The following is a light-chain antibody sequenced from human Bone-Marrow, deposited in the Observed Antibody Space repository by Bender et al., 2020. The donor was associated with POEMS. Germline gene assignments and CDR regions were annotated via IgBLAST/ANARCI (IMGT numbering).Light chain of an antibody. V-gene: IGLV2-23*02. CDR2: EVT. Sequence: QSALTQPASVSGSPGQSITISCTGSSSDIGNYNLVSWYQQHPGKAPTLIIYEVTKRPSGVSGRFSGSKSGNTASLTVSGLQAEDVADYFCYSYAGSSTFVFGTGTTVTVL. CDR1: SSDIGNYNL. J-gene: IGLJ1*01. CDR3: YSYAGSSTFV.